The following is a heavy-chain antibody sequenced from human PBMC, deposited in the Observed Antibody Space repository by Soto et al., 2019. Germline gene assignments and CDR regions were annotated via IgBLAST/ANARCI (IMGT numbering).Heavy chain of an antibody. D-gene: IGHD6-19*01. CDR3: ARERGSGWTFDY. CDR1: GFTFSTYS. CDR2: ISSSSTI. Sequence: EVQLVESGRDLVQPGGFLRLSCAASGFTFSTYSMNWVRQAPGKGLEWVSSISSSSTIYYADSVKGRFTISRDNVQNSLYLQMHSLRAEDTAVYYCARERGSGWTFDYWGQGTLVTVSS. V-gene: IGHV3-48*01. J-gene: IGHJ4*02.